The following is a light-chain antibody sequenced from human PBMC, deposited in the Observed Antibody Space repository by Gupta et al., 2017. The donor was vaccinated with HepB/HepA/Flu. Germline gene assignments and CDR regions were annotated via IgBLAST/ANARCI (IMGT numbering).Light chain of an antibody. V-gene: IGKV4-1*01. Sequence: DIVMTQSPDSLAVSLGERATVNCKSRHSVLYSSNNKNYLAWFQQKPGQPPKLLFYWASARESGVPDRFSGSGSGTDFTLTISTLQAEDVAVYYCQQYYSTPWTFGQGTKVEI. CDR1: HSVLYSSNNKNY. CDR3: QQYYSTPWT. CDR2: WAS. J-gene: IGKJ1*01.